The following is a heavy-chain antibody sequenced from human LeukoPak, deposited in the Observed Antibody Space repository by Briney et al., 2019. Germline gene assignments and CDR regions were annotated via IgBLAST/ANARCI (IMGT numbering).Heavy chain of an antibody. D-gene: IGHD2-2*01. V-gene: IGHV1-69*06. CDR2: IIPIFGTA. CDR1: GGTFSSYA. Sequence: SVKVSFKASGGTFSSYAISWVRQAPGQGLEWMGRIIPIFGTANYAQKFQGRVTITADKSTSTAYMELSSLRSEDTAVYYCARDSPIVVVPAATGIYYMDVWGKGTTVTVSS. CDR3: ARDSPIVVVPAATGIYYMDV. J-gene: IGHJ6*03.